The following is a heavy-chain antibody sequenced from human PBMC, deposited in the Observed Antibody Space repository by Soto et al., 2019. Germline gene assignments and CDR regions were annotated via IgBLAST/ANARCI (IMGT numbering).Heavy chain of an antibody. D-gene: IGHD3-22*01. CDR2: ISASGSTP. CDR1: GFTFGSYA. Sequence: EVQLLDSGGGLVQPGGSLRLSCAASGFTFGSYAMSWVRQAPGKGLEWVSSISASGSTPYYADPVKGRFTISRDNSKNTLFLQMNSLRAEDTAVYHCAKIHKTYYYGSSDYYGVDYWGQGTLVTVSS. CDR3: AKIHKTYYYGSSDYYGVDY. J-gene: IGHJ4*02. V-gene: IGHV3-23*01.